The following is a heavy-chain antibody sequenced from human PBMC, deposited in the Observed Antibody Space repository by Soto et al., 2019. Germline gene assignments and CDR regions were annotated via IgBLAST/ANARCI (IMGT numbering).Heavy chain of an antibody. J-gene: IGHJ4*02. CDR1: GSTFTRYS. Sequence: PGGSLRLSCAASGSTFTRYSMNWVRQAPGKGLEWVSSISSTTNYIYYGDSMKGRFTISRDNAKNSLYLEMNSLRAEDTAVYYCARESEDLTSNFDYWGQGTLVTVS. V-gene: IGHV3-21*06. CDR2: ISSTTNYI. CDR3: ARESEDLTSNFDY.